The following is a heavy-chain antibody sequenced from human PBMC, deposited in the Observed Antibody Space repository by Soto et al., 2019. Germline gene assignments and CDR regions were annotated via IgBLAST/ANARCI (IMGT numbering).Heavy chain of an antibody. CDR3: ARSPPGDSKTNWFAP. CDR2: INPNSGCT. Sequence: QVQLVQSGAEVKKPGASVKVSCKASGYTFTDYYIHWVRQAPGQGLEWMGWINPNSGCTNYAQKFQGRVTMTRDTPISTAYIELSRLRSDDTAVYYCARSPPGDSKTNWFAPWGQGTLVTVSS. D-gene: IGHD4-4*01. V-gene: IGHV1-2*02. J-gene: IGHJ5*02. CDR1: GYTFTDYY.